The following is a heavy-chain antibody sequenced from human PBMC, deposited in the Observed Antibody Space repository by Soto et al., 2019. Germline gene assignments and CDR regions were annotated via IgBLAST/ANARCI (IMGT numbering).Heavy chain of an antibody. Sequence: SETLSLTCTVSGASVSSYYWSWIRQPPGKGLEWLGYILYTGNTNYNPSLKSRVTMSVDTSKNQVSLKLSAVTAADTAVYFCARAAYGSGSYYAPYYYYAMDVWGQGTTVTVS. CDR1: GASVSSYY. D-gene: IGHD3-10*01. CDR3: ARAAYGSGSYYAPYYYYAMDV. V-gene: IGHV4-59*02. J-gene: IGHJ6*02. CDR2: ILYTGNT.